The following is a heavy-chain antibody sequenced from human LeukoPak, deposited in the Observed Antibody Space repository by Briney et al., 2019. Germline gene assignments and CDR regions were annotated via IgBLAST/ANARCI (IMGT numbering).Heavy chain of an antibody. J-gene: IGHJ6*03. CDR1: GFTLGSDS. CDR3: ARSCGGDCYQMDYYYYMDV. V-gene: IGHV3-48*01. CDR2: ISSSSSTI. Sequence: GGSLRLSCAASGFTLGSDSMNCVRQAPGKGLEWVSYISSSSSTIYYADSVKGRFTISRDNAKNSLYLQMNSLRAEDTAVYYCARSCGGDCYQMDYYYYMDVWGKGTTVTVSS. D-gene: IGHD2-21*02.